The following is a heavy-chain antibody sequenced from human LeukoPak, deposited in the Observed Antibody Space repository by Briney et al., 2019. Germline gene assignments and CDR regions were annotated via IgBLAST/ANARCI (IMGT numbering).Heavy chain of an antibody. CDR1: GGSFSGYY. Sequence: SETLSLTCAVYGGSFSGYYWSWIRQPPGKGLEWIGYIYYSGSTYYNPSLKSRVTISVATSKNQFSLKLSSVTAADTAVYYCASRVYGAYVLADAFDIWGQGTMVTVSS. V-gene: IGHV4-34*01. CDR3: ASRVYGAYVLADAFDI. D-gene: IGHD4-17*01. CDR2: IYYSGST. J-gene: IGHJ3*02.